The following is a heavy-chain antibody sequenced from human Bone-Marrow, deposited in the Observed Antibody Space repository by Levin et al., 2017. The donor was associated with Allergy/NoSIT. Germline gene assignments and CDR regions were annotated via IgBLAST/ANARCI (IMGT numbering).Heavy chain of an antibody. Sequence: SVKVSCKASGGTFSSYAISWVRQAPGQGLEWMGGIIPIFGTANYAQKFQGRVTITADESTSTAYMELSSLRSEDTAVYYCARELTTVVKDAAKHGMDVWGQGTTVTVSS. CDR1: GGTFSSYA. CDR2: IIPIFGTA. J-gene: IGHJ6*02. D-gene: IGHD4-23*01. CDR3: ARELTTVVKDAAKHGMDV. V-gene: IGHV1-69*13.